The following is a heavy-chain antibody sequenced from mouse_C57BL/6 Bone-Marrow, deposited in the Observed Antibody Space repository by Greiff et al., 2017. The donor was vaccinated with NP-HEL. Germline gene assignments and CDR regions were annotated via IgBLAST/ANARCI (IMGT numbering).Heavy chain of an antibody. D-gene: IGHD1-1*01. J-gene: IGHJ3*01. Sequence: VQLQQSGAELVMPGASVKLSCKASGYTFTSYWMHWVKQRPGQGLEWIGEIDPSDSYTNYNQKFKGKSTLTVDKSSSTAYMQLSSLTSEDSAVYYWARSGATSFAYWGQGTLVTVSA. CDR1: GYTFTSYW. V-gene: IGHV1-69*01. CDR3: ARSGATSFAY. CDR2: IDPSDSYT.